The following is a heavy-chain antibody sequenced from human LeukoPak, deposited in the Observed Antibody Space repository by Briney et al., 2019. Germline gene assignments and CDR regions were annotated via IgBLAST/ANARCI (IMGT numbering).Heavy chain of an antibody. CDR2: ISVSGENT. D-gene: IGHD2-8*01. Sequence: GGSLRLSCVVSGFTFSSYAMSWVRQAPGKGLEWVSGISVSGENTYYADSVKGRFSISRDNSKKTLYLQMNSLRAEDTAVYYCAKEKQEYCTNGIRYARNDAFDIWGQGTMVTVSS. CDR1: GFTFSSYA. J-gene: IGHJ3*02. V-gene: IGHV3-23*01. CDR3: AKEKQEYCTNGIRYARNDAFDI.